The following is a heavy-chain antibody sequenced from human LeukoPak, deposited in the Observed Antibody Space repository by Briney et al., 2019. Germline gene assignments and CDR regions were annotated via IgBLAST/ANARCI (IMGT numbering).Heavy chain of an antibody. CDR2: ISGSGGST. CDR1: GFTFSSYA. Sequence: GGSLRLSCAASGFTFSSYAMSWVRQAPGKGLEWVSAISGSGGSTYYADSVKGRFTISRDNSKNTLYLQMNSLRAEDTAVYYCAKDYYYDSSGPPSAAYDYWGQGTLVTVSS. CDR3: AKDYYYDSSGPPSAAYDY. V-gene: IGHV3-23*01. J-gene: IGHJ4*02. D-gene: IGHD3-22*01.